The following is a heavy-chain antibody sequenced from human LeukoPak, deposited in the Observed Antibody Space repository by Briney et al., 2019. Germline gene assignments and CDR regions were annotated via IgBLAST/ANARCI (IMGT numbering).Heavy chain of an antibody. Sequence: GGSLRLSCAASGFTFDDYAMHWVRQAPGKGLEWVSGISWNSGSVGYADSVKGRFTISRDNAKNSLYLQMNSLRAEDTALYYCAKQSGSLDYWGQGTLVTVSS. CDR1: GFTFDDYA. D-gene: IGHD3-10*01. CDR2: ISWNSGSV. CDR3: AKQSGSLDY. J-gene: IGHJ4*02. V-gene: IGHV3-9*01.